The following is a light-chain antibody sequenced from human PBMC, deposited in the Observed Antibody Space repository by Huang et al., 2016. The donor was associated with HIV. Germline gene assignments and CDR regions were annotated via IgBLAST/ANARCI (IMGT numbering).Light chain of an antibody. Sequence: EIVLTQSPGTLSLSPGERATLSCRASQSVSSSYLAWYQQEPGQAPRLLIYGASSRATGLPDRFSGSGSGTDFTLTISRLEPEDFAVYYCQQYGSSRTFGQGTKVEIK. V-gene: IGKV3-20*01. CDR3: QQYGSSRT. CDR2: GAS. J-gene: IGKJ1*01. CDR1: QSVSSSY.